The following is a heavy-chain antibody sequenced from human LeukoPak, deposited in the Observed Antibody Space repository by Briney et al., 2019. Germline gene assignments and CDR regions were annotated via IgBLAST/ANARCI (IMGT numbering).Heavy chain of an antibody. D-gene: IGHD3-10*01. CDR1: GFTFSSYA. CDR2: ISTDGSVT. J-gene: IGHJ4*02. V-gene: IGHV3-74*01. Sequence: GGSLRLSCSASGFTFSSYAMHWVRRAPGKGLVWVSRISTDGSVTSYADSVKGRFTISRDNAKNTMYLQMNSLRAEHTAVYYCARIGGSGSYSGHYFDHWGQGTLVTVSS. CDR3: ARIGGSGSYSGHYFDH.